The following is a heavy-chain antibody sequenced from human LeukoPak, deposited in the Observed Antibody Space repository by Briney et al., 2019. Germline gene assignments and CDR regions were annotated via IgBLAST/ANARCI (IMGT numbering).Heavy chain of an antibody. CDR2: MDKETNLYAT. Sequence: PGGSLRLSCVASGFTFSDSAIHWVRQSSGKGLEWIGHMDKETNLYATALAASVKGRFTVSRDDSKNTAYLQTNSLQTEDTAVYYCSRGGSWKGWFDPWGQGTLVTVSS. J-gene: IGHJ5*02. V-gene: IGHV3-73*01. CDR1: GFTFSDSA. D-gene: IGHD6-6*01. CDR3: SRGGSWKGWFDP.